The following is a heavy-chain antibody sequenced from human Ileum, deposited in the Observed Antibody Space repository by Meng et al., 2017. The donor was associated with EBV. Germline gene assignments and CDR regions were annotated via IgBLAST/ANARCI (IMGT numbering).Heavy chain of an antibody. J-gene: IGHJ4*02. CDR3: AGDIAIAGIHGGDYFDY. Sequence: QEWGPGLFNSSRCPSLGFLFSGVAILPSHLAPGWLRQPPGMRLVWICIIYQSASTRYNPSLKNRATISLDTSKNRCSLKLTSVTAADTAIYYCAGDIAIAGIHGGDYFDYWGQGTLVTVSS. V-gene: IGHV4-39*07. D-gene: IGHD6-19*01. CDR1: GVAILPSHL. CDR2: IYQSAST.